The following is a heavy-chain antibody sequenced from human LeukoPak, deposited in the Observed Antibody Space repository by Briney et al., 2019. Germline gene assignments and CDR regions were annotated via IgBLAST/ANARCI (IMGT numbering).Heavy chain of an antibody. CDR3: TRGDGNGFDF. CDR2: ISSSSSYI. Sequence: GGSLRLSCAASGFTFSSYSMNWVRQAPGKGLEWVSSISSSSSYIYYADSVKGRFTISRDNAKNTLYLQMNSLRVEDTAVYYCTRGDGNGFDFWGQGTLVAVSS. CDR1: GFTFSSYS. J-gene: IGHJ4*02. V-gene: IGHV3-21*01. D-gene: IGHD2-8*01.